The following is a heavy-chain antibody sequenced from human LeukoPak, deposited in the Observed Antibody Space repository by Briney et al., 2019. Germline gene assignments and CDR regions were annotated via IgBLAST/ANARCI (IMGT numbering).Heavy chain of an antibody. CDR1: GGTFSSYA. D-gene: IGHD3-22*01. Sequence: SVTVSCKASGGTFSSYAISWVRQAPGQGLEWMGGIIPIFGTANYAQKFQGRVTITTDESTSTAYMELSSLRSEDTAVYYCAKFLYYDSSGYHDAFDIWGQGTMVTVSS. J-gene: IGHJ3*02. CDR3: AKFLYYDSSGYHDAFDI. V-gene: IGHV1-69*05. CDR2: IIPIFGTA.